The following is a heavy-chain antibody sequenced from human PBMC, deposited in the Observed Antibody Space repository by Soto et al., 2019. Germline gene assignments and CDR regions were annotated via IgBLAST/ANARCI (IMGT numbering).Heavy chain of an antibody. Sequence: QVQLVESGGGVVQPGRSLRLSCAASGFTFSNYGMHWVRQAPGKGLEWVAVISYDGSLRFYTDSVKGRFTISRDNSKNTLYLQMDSLRVEDTVVYNCAKERGLGSGSYYHYWGQGTLVTVSS. J-gene: IGHJ4*02. CDR2: ISYDGSLR. D-gene: IGHD3-10*01. CDR3: AKERGLGSGSYYHY. CDR1: GFTFSNYG. V-gene: IGHV3-30*18.